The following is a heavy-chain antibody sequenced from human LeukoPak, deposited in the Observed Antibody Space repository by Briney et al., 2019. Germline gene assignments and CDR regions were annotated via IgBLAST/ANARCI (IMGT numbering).Heavy chain of an antibody. CDR1: GYTFTGYY. CDR2: INPNSGGT. J-gene: IGHJ4*02. Sequence: ASVKVSCKASGYTFTGYYMHWVRQAPGQGLEWMGWINPNSGGTNYAQKFQGRVTMTRDTSISTAYMELSRLRSDDTAVYYCARDQEPHLAWFGGPWYFDYWGQGTLVTVSS. V-gene: IGHV1-2*02. D-gene: IGHD3-10*01. CDR3: ARDQEPHLAWFGGPWYFDY.